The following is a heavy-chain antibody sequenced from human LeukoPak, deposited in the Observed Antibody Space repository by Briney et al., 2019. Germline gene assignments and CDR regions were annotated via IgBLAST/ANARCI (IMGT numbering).Heavy chain of an antibody. V-gene: IGHV4-34*01. Sequence: PSETLSLTCAVYGGSFSDHYWNWIRQPSGKGLEWIGEINHSGTTNYNASLKSRVTISVDTSENHFSLKLNSMTAADTAVYYCARKASHYSYGLRAIDYWGQGNLVTVSS. D-gene: IGHD5-18*01. CDR3: ARKASHYSYGLRAIDY. CDR1: GGSFSDHY. CDR2: INHSGTT. J-gene: IGHJ4*02.